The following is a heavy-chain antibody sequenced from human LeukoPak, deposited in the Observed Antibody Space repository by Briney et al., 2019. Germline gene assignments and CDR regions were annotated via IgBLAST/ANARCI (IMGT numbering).Heavy chain of an antibody. J-gene: IGHJ4*02. CDR3: ARMYSSGWYSPYYFDY. Sequence: ASVKVSCKASGYTFTSYDINWVRQATGQGLEWMGWMNPNSGNTGYAQKFQGRVTITRNTSISTAYMELSSLRSEDTAVYYCARMYSSGWYSPYYFDYWGQGTLVTVSS. V-gene: IGHV1-8*03. D-gene: IGHD6-19*01. CDR2: MNPNSGNT. CDR1: GYTFTSYD.